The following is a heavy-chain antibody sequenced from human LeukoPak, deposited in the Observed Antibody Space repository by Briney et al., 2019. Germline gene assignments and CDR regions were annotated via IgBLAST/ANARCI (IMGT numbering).Heavy chain of an antibody. V-gene: IGHV4-61*01. Sequence: SETLSLACAVSDGSIRSSYYYWGWIRQPPGKGLEWIGYIYYSGSTNYNPSLKSRVTISVDTSKNQFSLKLSSVTAADTAVYYCAREVVYYDRSGYYFDYWGQGTLVTVSS. CDR3: AREVVYYDRSGYYFDY. J-gene: IGHJ4*02. CDR2: IYYSGST. D-gene: IGHD3-22*01. CDR1: DGSIRSSYYY.